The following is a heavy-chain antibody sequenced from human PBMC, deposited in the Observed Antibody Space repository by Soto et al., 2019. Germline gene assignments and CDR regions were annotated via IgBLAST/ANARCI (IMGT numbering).Heavy chain of an antibody. J-gene: IGHJ6*02. CDR3: ARGREGGYCIRTSCYGGRDYGIDV. Sequence: QVQLVQSGAEVKKPGASVKVSCKASGYTFTSYDINWVRQATGQGLEWMGWMNPNSGNTGYAQKFQGRVTLTMTTSLSTSYMALSSLSPEDTAVYYCARGREGGYCIRTSCYGGRDYGIDVWGQGTTVTVSS. CDR2: MNPNSGNT. V-gene: IGHV1-8*01. D-gene: IGHD2-2*01. CDR1: GYTFTSYD.